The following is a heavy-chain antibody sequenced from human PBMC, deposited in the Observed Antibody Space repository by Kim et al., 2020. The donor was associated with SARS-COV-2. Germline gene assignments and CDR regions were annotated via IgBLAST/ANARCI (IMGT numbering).Heavy chain of an antibody. CDR3: ARVHDPSNSSGWKYWYFDL. Sequence: GGSLRLSCAASGFTVSSNYMSWVRQAPGKGLEWVSVIYSGGSTYYADSVKGRFTISRDNSKNTLYLQMNSLRAEDTAVYYCARVHDPSNSSGWKYWYFDLWGRGTLVTVSS. J-gene: IGHJ2*01. CDR1: GFTVSSNY. CDR2: IYSGGST. D-gene: IGHD6-19*01. V-gene: IGHV3-53*01.